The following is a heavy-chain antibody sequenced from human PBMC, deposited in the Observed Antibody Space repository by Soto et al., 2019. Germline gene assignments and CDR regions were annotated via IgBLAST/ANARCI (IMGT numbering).Heavy chain of an antibody. CDR2: IIPILGIA. CDR3: ARGTGTRQGQYYYYDMDV. V-gene: IGHV1-69*02. J-gene: IGHJ6*02. D-gene: IGHD1-1*01. CDR1: GGTFSSYT. Sequence: QVQLVQSGAAVKKPGSSVKVSCKASGGTFSSYTISWVPQAPGQGLEWLGRIIPILGIANYAQKFQGRVTITADKSTSTAYMELSSLRSEDTAVYYCARGTGTRQGQYYYYDMDVWCQGATVTVSS.